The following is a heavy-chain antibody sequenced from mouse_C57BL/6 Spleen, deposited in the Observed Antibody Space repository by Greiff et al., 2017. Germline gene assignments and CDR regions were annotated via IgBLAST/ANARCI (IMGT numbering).Heavy chain of an antibody. D-gene: IGHD1-1*01. Sequence: VKLQEPGPELVKPGASVKISCKASGYAFSSSWMNWVKQRPGKGLEWIGRIYPGDGDTNYNGKFKGKATLTADKSSSTAYMQLSSLTSEDSAVYFCARGGYYGTLDYWGQGTTLTVSS. CDR3: ARGGYYGTLDY. CDR1: GYAFSSSW. V-gene: IGHV1-82*01. J-gene: IGHJ2*01. CDR2: IYPGDGDT.